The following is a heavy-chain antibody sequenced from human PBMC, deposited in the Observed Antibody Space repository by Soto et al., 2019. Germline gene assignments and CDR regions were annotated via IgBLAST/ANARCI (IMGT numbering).Heavy chain of an antibody. J-gene: IGHJ6*02. CDR2: IYYSGTT. CDR1: GDSLGSGGYH. Sequence: SETLSLTCTVSGDSLGSGGYHWSWIRQHPGKGLEWIGYIYYSGTTYYNPSLQSRVSLSVDMSKNQFSLKLNSVTVADTAVYYCARVTQDRSYYYYGMDVWGQGTTVTVSS. CDR3: ARVTQDRSYYYYGMDV. V-gene: IGHV4-31*03.